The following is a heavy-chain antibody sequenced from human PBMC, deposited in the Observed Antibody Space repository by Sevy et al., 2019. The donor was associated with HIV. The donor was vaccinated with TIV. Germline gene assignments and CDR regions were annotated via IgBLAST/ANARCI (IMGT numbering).Heavy chain of an antibody. D-gene: IGHD4-17*01. J-gene: IGHJ4*02. Sequence: SETLSLTCTVSGYSISSGYYWGWIRQPPGKGLEWIGSIYHSGSTYYNPSLKSRVTISVDTSKNQFSLKLSSVTAADTAVYYCARVPVTTSWKHKYYFDYLGQGTLVTVSS. CDR1: GYSISSGYY. CDR2: IYHSGST. CDR3: ARVPVTTSWKHKYYFDY. V-gene: IGHV4-38-2*02.